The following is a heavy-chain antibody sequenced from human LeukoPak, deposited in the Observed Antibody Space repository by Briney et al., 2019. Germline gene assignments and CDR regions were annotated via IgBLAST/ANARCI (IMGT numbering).Heavy chain of an antibody. Sequence: GASVKVSCKASGGTFSSYAISWVRQAPGQGLEWMGGIIPIFGTANYAQKFQGRVTMTRNTSISTAYMELSSLRSEDTAVYYCARGQNYDSSGYYGNWFDPWGQGTLVTVSS. CDR1: GGTFSSYA. J-gene: IGHJ5*02. CDR2: IIPIFGTA. V-gene: IGHV1-69*05. D-gene: IGHD3-22*01. CDR3: ARGQNYDSSGYYGNWFDP.